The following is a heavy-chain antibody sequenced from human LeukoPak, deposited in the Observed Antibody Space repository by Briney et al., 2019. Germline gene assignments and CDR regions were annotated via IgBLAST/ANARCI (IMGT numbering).Heavy chain of an antibody. V-gene: IGHV3-23*01. D-gene: IGHD4-17*01. CDR3: AKKAHYDAYAKYFDY. CDR1: GFTFSNYA. J-gene: IGHJ4*02. CDR2: LSDSGGYT. Sequence: GALRLSCAASGFTFSNYAMTWVRPAPGKGLEWVSILSDSGGYTYYADSVRGPFTTSRDNSNNMLYLQMNRLRAEATAAYYCAKKAHYDAYAKYFDYWGQGTLVTVSS.